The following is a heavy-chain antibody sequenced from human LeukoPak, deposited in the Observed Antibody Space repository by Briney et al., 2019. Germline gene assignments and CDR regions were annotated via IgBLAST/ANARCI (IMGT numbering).Heavy chain of an antibody. CDR1: GITFSSYA. D-gene: IGHD3-22*01. CDR2: ISGSGGST. J-gene: IGHJ4*02. CDR3: AKVWHYYDGVY. V-gene: IGHV3-23*01. Sequence: GGSLRLSCAASGITFSSYAMNWVRQAPGKGLEWVSIISGSGGSTYYADSVKGRFTISRDNSKNTLYLQMNSLRVEDTAIYYCAKVWHYYDGVYWGQGTLVTVSS.